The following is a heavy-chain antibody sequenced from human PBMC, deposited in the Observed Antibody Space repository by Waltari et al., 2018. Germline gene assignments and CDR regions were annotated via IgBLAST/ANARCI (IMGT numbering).Heavy chain of an antibody. CDR2: IWYDGSKK. Sequence: QVQLVESGGGVVQPGRSLRLSCAASGFTFSSYGMPWVRQAPDKGVEWGAIIWYDGSKKYYADSVKGRFTISKDNSNNTLYLQMNSLRAEDTAVYYCARTGNGHSSGWYSGDYWGQGTLVTVSS. D-gene: IGHD6-19*01. CDR3: ARTGNGHSSGWYSGDY. CDR1: GFTFSSYG. V-gene: IGHV3-33*01. J-gene: IGHJ4*02.